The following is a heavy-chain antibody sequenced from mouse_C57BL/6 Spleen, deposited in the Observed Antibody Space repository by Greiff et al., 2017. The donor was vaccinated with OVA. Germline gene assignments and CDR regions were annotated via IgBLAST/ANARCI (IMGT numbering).Heavy chain of an antibody. Sequence: EVQLQQSGAELVRPGASVKLSCTASGFNIKDYYMHWVKQRPEQGLEWIGRIDPEDGDTEYAPKFQGKATMTADTSSNTAYLQLSSLTSEDTAVYYCTTSTTVGYWYFDVWGTGTTVTVSS. J-gene: IGHJ1*03. CDR3: TTSTTVGYWYFDV. CDR1: GFNIKDYY. D-gene: IGHD1-1*01. CDR2: IDPEDGDT. V-gene: IGHV14-1*01.